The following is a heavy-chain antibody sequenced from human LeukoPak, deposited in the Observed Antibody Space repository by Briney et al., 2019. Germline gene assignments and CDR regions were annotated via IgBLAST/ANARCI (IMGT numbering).Heavy chain of an antibody. J-gene: IGHJ4*02. V-gene: IGHV4-31*03. CDR2: IYYSGST. Sequence: SETLSLTCTVSGGSISSGGYYWSWIRQHPGKGLEWIGYIYYSGSTYYNPSLKSRVTISVDTSKNQFSLKLSSVTAADTAVYYCARSSRIARGRYFDYWGQGTLVTVSS. D-gene: IGHD3-16*01. CDR1: GGSISSGGYY. CDR3: ARSSRIARGRYFDY.